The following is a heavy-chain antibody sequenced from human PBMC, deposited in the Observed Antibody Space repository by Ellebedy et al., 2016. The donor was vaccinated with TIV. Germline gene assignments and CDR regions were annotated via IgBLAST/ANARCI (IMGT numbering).Heavy chain of an antibody. CDR2: IYHSGST. J-gene: IGHJ5*02. V-gene: IGHV4-39*01. Sequence: SETLSLTCTVSGGSISRSSYYWGWIRQPPEKGLEWIGSIYHSGSTYYNPSLKSRVTISVATSKSQFSLRLTSVTAAATAVYYCARWFGELLYVRWFDPWGQGTLVTVSS. D-gene: IGHD3-10*01. CDR3: ARWFGELLYVRWFDP. CDR1: GGSISRSSYY.